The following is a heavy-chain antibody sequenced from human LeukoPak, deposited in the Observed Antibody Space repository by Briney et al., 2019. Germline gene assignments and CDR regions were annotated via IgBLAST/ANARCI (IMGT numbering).Heavy chain of an antibody. D-gene: IGHD6-13*01. J-gene: IGHJ5*02. CDR2: MNPNSGNT. V-gene: IGHV1-8*01. Sequence: ASVKVSCEASGYTFTSYDINWVRQATGQGLEWMGWMNPNSGNTGYAQKFQRRVTMTRNTSISTAYMELSSLRSEDTAVYYCARGRIRYSSSRNWFDPWGQGTLVTVSS. CDR3: ARGRIRYSSSRNWFDP. CDR1: GYTFTSYD.